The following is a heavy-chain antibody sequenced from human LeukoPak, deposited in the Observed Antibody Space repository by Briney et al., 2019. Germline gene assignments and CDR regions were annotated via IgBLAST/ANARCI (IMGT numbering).Heavy chain of an antibody. CDR1: GFTFSSYA. CDR3: ARAGGSGWYYFDY. Sequence: QPGGSLRLSCAASGFTFSSYAMHWVRQAPGKGLEWVAVISYDGSNKYYADSVKGRFTISRDNSKNTLYLQMNSLRAEDTAVYYCARAGGSGWYYFDYWGQGTLVTVSS. V-gene: IGHV3-30*04. D-gene: IGHD6-19*01. CDR2: ISYDGSNK. J-gene: IGHJ4*02.